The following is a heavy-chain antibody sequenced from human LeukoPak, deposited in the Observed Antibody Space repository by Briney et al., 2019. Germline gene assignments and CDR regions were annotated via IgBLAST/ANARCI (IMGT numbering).Heavy chain of an antibody. J-gene: IGHJ6*03. V-gene: IGHV4-39*01. CDR1: GGSIRSSGYY. D-gene: IGHD5-24*01. Sequence: SETLSLTCTVSGGSIRSSGYYWGWIRQPPGKGLEWIGSIYYSGSTYYNPSLKSRVTISVDTSKNQFSLKLSSVTAADTAVYYCARHLDGYNYYYYYDMDVWGKGTTVTVSS. CDR2: IYYSGST. CDR3: ARHLDGYNYYYYYDMDV.